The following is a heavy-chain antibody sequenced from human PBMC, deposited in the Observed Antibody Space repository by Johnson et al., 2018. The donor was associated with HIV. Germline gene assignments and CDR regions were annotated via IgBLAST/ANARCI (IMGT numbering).Heavy chain of an antibody. D-gene: IGHD3-10*01. CDR1: GFTFSSYA. J-gene: IGHJ3*02. V-gene: IGHV3-30-3*01. Sequence: QVQLVESGGGVVQPGRSLRLSCAASGFTFSSYAMHWVRQAPGKGLEWVAVISYDGRNNYYADSVKGRFTISRDSSKDTLYVQMNSLRGEDTAVYYCARDPDPFREYHGDAFDIWGQGTVVTVSS. CDR3: ARDPDPFREYHGDAFDI. CDR2: ISYDGRNN.